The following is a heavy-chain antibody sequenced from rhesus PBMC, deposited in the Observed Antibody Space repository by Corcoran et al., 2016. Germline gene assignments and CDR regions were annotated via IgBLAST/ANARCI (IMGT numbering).Heavy chain of an antibody. Sequence: EVQLVESGGGLVQPGGSLRLSCVDFGFTFSSSAMHGVRLASGKGLEWVGRIRSKSNNYETGYAASVKGRFTISRDDSKNTAYLQMNSLKTEDTAVYYCTSSGSYGFDYWGQGVLVTVSS. D-gene: IGHD1-44*02. CDR3: TSSGSYGFDY. CDR1: GFTFSSSA. J-gene: IGHJ4*01. V-gene: IGHV3-118*01. CDR2: IRSKSNNYET.